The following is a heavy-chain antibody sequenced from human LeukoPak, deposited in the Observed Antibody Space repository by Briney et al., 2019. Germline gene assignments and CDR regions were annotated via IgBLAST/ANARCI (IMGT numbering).Heavy chain of an antibody. CDR1: GYTFTGYY. J-gene: IGHJ6*03. D-gene: IGHD6-6*01. V-gene: IGHV1-2*02. CDR3: ARDGSSIAAPILYYYYYMDV. CDR2: ITPNSGGT. Sequence: ASVKVSCKASGYTFTGYYMHWVRQAPGQGLEWMGWITPNSGGTNYAQKFQGRVTMTRDTSISTAYMELSRLRSDDTAVYYCARDGSSIAAPILYYYYYMDVWGKGTTVTVSS.